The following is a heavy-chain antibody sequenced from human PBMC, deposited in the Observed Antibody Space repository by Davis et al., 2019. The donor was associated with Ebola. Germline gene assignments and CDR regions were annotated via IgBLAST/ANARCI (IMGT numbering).Heavy chain of an antibody. CDR1: GFTFGDYA. J-gene: IGHJ4*02. CDR2: IDPSDSYT. Sequence: PGGSLRLSCTTSGFTFGDYAMSWVRQMPGKGLEWMGRIDPSDSYTNYSPSFQGHVTISADKSISTAYLQWSSLKASDTAMYYCASYNPDSSGYLGYWGQGTLVTVSS. D-gene: IGHD3-22*01. CDR3: ASYNPDSSGYLGY. V-gene: IGHV5-10-1*01.